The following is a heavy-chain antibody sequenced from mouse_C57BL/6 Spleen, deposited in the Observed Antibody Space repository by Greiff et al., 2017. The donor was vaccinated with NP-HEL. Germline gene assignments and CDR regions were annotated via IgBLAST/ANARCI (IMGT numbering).Heavy chain of an antibody. CDR3: ARQGGFITTVVDAMDY. Sequence: EVMLVESGGDLVKPGGSLKLSCAASGFTFSSYGMSWVRQTPDKRLEWVATISSGGSYTYYPDSVKGRFTISRDNAKNTLYLQMSSLKSEDTAMYYCARQGGFITTVVDAMDYWGQGTSVTVSS. CDR1: GFTFSSYG. CDR2: ISSGGSYT. J-gene: IGHJ4*01. D-gene: IGHD1-1*01. V-gene: IGHV5-6*01.